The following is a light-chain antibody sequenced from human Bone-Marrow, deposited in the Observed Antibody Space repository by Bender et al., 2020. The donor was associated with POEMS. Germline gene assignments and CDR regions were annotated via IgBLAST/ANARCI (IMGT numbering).Light chain of an antibody. Sequence: SYELTQPPSVSVSPGQTARITCSGDALPQEYAYWYQQKPGQAPVLVIYKDNERPSGIPERFSGSSSGTTVTLTISGVQAEDEADYYCQSAGSSITYDWVFGGGTKLTVL. J-gene: IGLJ3*02. CDR3: QSAGSSITYDWV. CDR2: KDN. CDR1: ALPQEY. V-gene: IGLV3-25*03.